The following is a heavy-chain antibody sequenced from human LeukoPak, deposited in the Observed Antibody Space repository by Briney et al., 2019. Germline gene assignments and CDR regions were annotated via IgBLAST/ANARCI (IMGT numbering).Heavy chain of an antibody. CDR1: GYTFSGTGWY. J-gene: IGHJ4*02. CDR2: IHPNNGDT. V-gene: IGHV1-2*02. D-gene: IGHD3-10*01. Sequence: ASVKVPCKASGYTFSGTGWYLYWLRQAPGQGLECMGWIHPNNGDTAYAQKFEGRVAMTLDTSISTTYMELRRLRPDDTAVYFCARDGPAQMVDLGYWGQGTLVTVSS. CDR3: ARDGPAQMVDLGY.